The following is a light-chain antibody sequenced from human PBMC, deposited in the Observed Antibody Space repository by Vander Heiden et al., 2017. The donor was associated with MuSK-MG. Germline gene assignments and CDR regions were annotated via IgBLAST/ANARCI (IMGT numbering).Light chain of an antibody. CDR2: DAS. CDR1: QSVSSY. V-gene: IGKV3-11*01. J-gene: IGKJ4*01. Sequence: IVLTQSPATLSLSPGERATLSCRASQSVSSYLAWYQQKPGQAPRLLIYDASNRANGIPDRFSGSGSGTDFTLTSSSLEPEDFAVYNWQQRSNLITFGGGTKVEIK. CDR3: QQRSNLIT.